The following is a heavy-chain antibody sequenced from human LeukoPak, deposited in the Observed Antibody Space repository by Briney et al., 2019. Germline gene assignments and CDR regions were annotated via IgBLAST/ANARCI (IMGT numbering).Heavy chain of an antibody. CDR1: GFTFSSNS. V-gene: IGHV3-48*04. Sequence: GGSLRLSRAASGFTFSSNSVNWVRQAPGKGLEWVSYISSTGGTIYYADSMKGRFTISRDNAKNSLYLQMNSLRAEDTALYHCARQIYYDSSGYSYYYYYYMDVWGKGTTVTVSS. D-gene: IGHD3-22*01. J-gene: IGHJ6*03. CDR3: ARQIYYDSSGYSYYYYYYMDV. CDR2: ISSTGGTI.